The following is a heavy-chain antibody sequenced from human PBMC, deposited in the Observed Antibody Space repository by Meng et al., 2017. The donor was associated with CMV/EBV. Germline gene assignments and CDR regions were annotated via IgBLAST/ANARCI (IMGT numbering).Heavy chain of an antibody. J-gene: IGHJ6*02. CDR1: GFTFSSYW. CDR3: AREVIVVVPVNYYYYYGMDV. Sequence: GESLKISCAASGFTFSSYWMSWVRQAPGKGLEWVANIKQDGSEKYYVDSVKVRFTISRDNAKNSLYLQMNSLRDEDTAVYYCAREVIVVVPVNYYYYYGMDVWGQGTTVTVSS. D-gene: IGHD2-2*01. V-gene: IGHV3-7*01. CDR2: IKQDGSEK.